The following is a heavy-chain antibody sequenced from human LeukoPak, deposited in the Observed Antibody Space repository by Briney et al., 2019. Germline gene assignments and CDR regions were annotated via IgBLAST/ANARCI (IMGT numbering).Heavy chain of an antibody. V-gene: IGHV4-34*01. Sequence: PSETLSLTCAVYGGSFSGYYWSWIRQPPGKGLEWLGEINHSGSTNYNPSLKSRVTISVDTSKNQFSLKLSSVTAADTAVYYCARGGRLLRYFDWFLLDYWGQGTLVTVSS. CDR2: INHSGST. CDR3: ARGGRLLRYFDWFLLDY. CDR1: GGSFSGYY. D-gene: IGHD3-9*01. J-gene: IGHJ4*02.